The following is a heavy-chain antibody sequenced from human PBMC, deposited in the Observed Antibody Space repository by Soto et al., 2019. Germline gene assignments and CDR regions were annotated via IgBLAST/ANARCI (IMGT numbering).Heavy chain of an antibody. CDR1: GDSISNYH. CDR2: SYYSGST. V-gene: IGHV4-59*08. Sequence: NTSETLSLTCTVSGDSISNYHWSWIRQPPGKGLEWIGYSYYSGSTNYNPSLKSRVIISVDASKNQFSLKLSSVTAADTAVYYCARLSAVAGWYYFDYWGQGTLVTVSS. D-gene: IGHD6-19*01. CDR3: ARLSAVAGWYYFDY. J-gene: IGHJ4*02.